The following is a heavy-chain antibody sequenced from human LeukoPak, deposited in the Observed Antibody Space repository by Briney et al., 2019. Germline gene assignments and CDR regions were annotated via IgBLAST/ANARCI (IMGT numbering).Heavy chain of an antibody. CDR1: GGSISSNNW. D-gene: IGHD6-13*01. J-gene: IGHJ4*02. CDR3: ARGSRPHLRGWQQLVPLLFDY. V-gene: IGHV4-4*02. CDR2: IYHRGST. Sequence: SETLSLTCTVSGGSISSNNWWSWVRQPPGKGLEWVGEIYHRGSTNYNPSLKSRVTILVDKSKNQLSLKMSSVTAADTAVYYCARGSRPHLRGWQQLVPLLFDYWGQGTLVTVSS.